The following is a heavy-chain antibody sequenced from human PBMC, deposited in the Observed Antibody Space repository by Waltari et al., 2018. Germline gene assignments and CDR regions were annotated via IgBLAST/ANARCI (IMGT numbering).Heavy chain of an antibody. D-gene: IGHD4-17*01. CDR1: GFTVSSNY. CDR2: IFSGGST. J-gene: IGHJ2*01. V-gene: IGHV3-53*02. CDR3: ARVYGAPFWYFDL. Sequence: EVQLVETGGGLIQPGGSLRLSCAASGFTVSSNYMSWVRQAPGKGLEWVSVIFSGGSTYYADSVNGRFTISRDNSKNTLYLQMNSLRAEDTAVYYCARVYGAPFWYFDLWGRGTLVTVSS.